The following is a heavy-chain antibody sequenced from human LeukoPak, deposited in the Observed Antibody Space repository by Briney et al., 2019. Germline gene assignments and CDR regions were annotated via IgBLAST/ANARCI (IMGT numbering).Heavy chain of an antibody. J-gene: IGHJ4*02. CDR1: GFTFSDYY. CDR3: ARKYYDFWSGYFPLWY. CDR2: ISSSGSTI. Sequence: PGGSLRLSCAASGFTFSDYYMSWIRQAPGKGLEWVSYISSSGSTIYYADSVKGRFTISRDNAKNSLCLQMNSLRAEDTAVYYCARKYYDFWSGYFPLWYWGQGTLVTVSS. V-gene: IGHV3-11*04. D-gene: IGHD3-3*01.